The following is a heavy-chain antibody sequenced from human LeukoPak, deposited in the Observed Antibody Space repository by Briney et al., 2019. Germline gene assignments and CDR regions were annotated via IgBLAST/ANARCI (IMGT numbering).Heavy chain of an antibody. D-gene: IGHD3-9*01. J-gene: IGHJ4*02. Sequence: GGSLRLSCAASGFTFSSYSMNWVRQAPGKGLEWVSSISSSSSYIYYADSVKGRFTISRDNAKNSLYLQMNSLRAEDTAVYYCARHDTYYDILTGYNNLLFDYWGQGTLVTVSS. CDR2: ISSSSSYI. V-gene: IGHV3-21*01. CDR1: GFTFSSYS. CDR3: ARHDTYYDILTGYNNLLFDY.